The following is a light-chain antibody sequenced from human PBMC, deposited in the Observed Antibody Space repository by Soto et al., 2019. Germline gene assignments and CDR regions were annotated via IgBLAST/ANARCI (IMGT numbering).Light chain of an antibody. CDR3: LQHNSYPRT. CDR1: QGIRND. Sequence: DIQITQSPSSLSSSVLERFTITCRASQGIRNDLGWYQQKPGKAPKCLIFAASSLKSGVPSRFSGSGSGTEFTLTISSLQPEDFATYYCLQHNSYPRTFGQGTKVDIK. V-gene: IGKV1-17*01. J-gene: IGKJ1*01. CDR2: AAS.